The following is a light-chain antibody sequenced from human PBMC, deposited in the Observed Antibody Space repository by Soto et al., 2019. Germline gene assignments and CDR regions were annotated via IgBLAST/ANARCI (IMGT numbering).Light chain of an antibody. J-gene: IGLJ1*01. Sequence: QSVLTQAPSVSGSPGQSVTISCTGTSSDVGSYNHVAWYQQPPGTAPKLMIYEVSNRPSGVPDRFSGSKSGNTASLTISGLQAEDEADYYCSSFTTSSTYVFGTGTKVTVL. CDR1: SSDVGSYNH. CDR3: SSFTTSSTYV. CDR2: EVS. V-gene: IGLV2-18*02.